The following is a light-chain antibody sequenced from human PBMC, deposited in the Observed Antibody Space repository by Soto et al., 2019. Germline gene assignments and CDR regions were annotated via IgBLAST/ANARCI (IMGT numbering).Light chain of an antibody. Sequence: DIQMTQSHTTLSASVGDTVTVTCRASQSVSGWLAWYRQKPGEAPKLLIYAASTLQSGVPSRFSGSGSGTDFTLTISSLQPEDFATYYCQQLNTYPLTSGGGTKVAIK. CDR3: QQLNTYPLT. V-gene: IGKV1-5*01. CDR1: QSVSGW. CDR2: AAS. J-gene: IGKJ4*01.